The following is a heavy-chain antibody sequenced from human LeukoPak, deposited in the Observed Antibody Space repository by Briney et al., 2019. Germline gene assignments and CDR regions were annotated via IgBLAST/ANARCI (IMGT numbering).Heavy chain of an antibody. D-gene: IGHD3-22*01. CDR2: IRYDGSNK. Sequence: GGTLRLSCAASGFTFSHYGMNWVRQAPGKGLEWVAFIRYDGSNKYYADSVKGRFTISRDNSKNTLYLQMNSLRAEDTAVYYCAKDHYYDSSGYYYYFDYWGQGTLVTVSS. CDR3: AKDHYYDSSGYYYYFDY. CDR1: GFTFSHYG. V-gene: IGHV3-30*02. J-gene: IGHJ4*02.